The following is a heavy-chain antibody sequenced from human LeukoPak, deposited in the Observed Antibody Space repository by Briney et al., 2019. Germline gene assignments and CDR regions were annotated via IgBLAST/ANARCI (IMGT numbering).Heavy chain of an antibody. CDR3: ARDHGWSGELD. Sequence: SETLSLTCTVSGGSISSYYGSWIRQPAGKGLEWIGRIYTSGSTNYNPSLKSRVTMSVDTSKNQFSLKLSSVTAADTAVYFCARDHGWSGELDWGQETLVTVSS. D-gene: IGHD3-3*01. CDR1: GGSISSYY. CDR2: IYTSGST. V-gene: IGHV4-4*07. J-gene: IGHJ4*02.